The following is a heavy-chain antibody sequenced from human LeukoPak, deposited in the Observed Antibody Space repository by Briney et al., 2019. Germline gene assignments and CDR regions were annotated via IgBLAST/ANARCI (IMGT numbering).Heavy chain of an antibody. CDR3: VRSDGSGYYPRTLDY. J-gene: IGHJ4*02. Sequence: ASVKVSCKASGYTFTSYGISWVRQAPGQGLEWMGWISAYNGNTNYAQKLQGRVTMTTGTSTSTAYMELRSLRSDDTAVYYCVRSDGSGYYPRTLDYWGQGTLVTVSS. D-gene: IGHD3-22*01. CDR2: ISAYNGNT. V-gene: IGHV1-18*01. CDR1: GYTFTSYG.